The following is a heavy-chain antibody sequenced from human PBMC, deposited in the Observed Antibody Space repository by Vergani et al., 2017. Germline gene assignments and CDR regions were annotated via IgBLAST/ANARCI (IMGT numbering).Heavy chain of an antibody. Sequence: QVQLVQSGAEVKKPGASVKVSCKASGYTFTSYGISWVRQAPGQGLEWMGWISAYNGNTNYAQKLQGRVTMTTDTATSTAYMELRSLRSDDTAVYYCARVSLSVITMIVYYFDYWGQGTLVTVSS. D-gene: IGHD3-22*01. V-gene: IGHV1-18*01. J-gene: IGHJ4*02. CDR1: GYTFTSYG. CDR2: ISAYNGNT. CDR3: ARVSLSVITMIVYYFDY.